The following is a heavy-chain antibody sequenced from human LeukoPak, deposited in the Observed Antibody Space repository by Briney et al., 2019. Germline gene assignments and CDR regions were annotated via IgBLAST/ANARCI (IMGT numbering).Heavy chain of an antibody. D-gene: IGHD3-22*01. J-gene: IGHJ5*01. CDR2: IKQDGSEK. CDR3: AKDRPNFHENSGHYYRRDGDS. V-gene: IGHV3-7*03. CDR1: GFTFSSYW. Sequence: GGSLRLSCAASGFTFSSYWMSWVRQAPGKGLEWVANIKQDGSEKYYVDSVKGRFTISRDNAKNSLYLQMNSLRAEDTAIYYCAKDRPNFHENSGHYYRRDGDSWGQGTLVTVSS.